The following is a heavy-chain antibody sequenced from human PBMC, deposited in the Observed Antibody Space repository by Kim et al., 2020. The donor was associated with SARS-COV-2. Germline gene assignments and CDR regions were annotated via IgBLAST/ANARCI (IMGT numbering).Heavy chain of an antibody. Sequence: SETLSLTCTVSGYSISSGYYWGWIRQPPGKGLEWIGSIYHSGSTYYNPSLKSRVTISVDTSKNQFSLKLSSVTAADTAVYYCARDITEIVGATPRYPFD. CDR3: ARDITEIVGATPRYPFD. V-gene: IGHV4-38-2*02. J-gene: IGHJ5*01. CDR2: IYHSGST. D-gene: IGHD1-26*01. CDR1: GYSISSGYY.